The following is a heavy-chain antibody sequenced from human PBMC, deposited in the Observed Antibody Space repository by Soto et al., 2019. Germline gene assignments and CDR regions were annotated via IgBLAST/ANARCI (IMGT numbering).Heavy chain of an antibody. Sequence: GGSLRLSCAASGSTFSSYGMHWVRQAPGKGLEWVAVISYDGSNKYYADSVKGRFTISRDNSKNTLYLQMNSLRAEDTAVYYCAKSTVTRYCSGGSCYTDFDYWGQGTLVTVSS. CDR1: GSTFSSYG. D-gene: IGHD2-15*01. CDR2: ISYDGSNK. J-gene: IGHJ4*02. V-gene: IGHV3-30*18. CDR3: AKSTVTRYCSGGSCYTDFDY.